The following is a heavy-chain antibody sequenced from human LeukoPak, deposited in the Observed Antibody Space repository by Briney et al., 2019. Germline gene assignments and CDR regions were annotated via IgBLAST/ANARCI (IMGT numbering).Heavy chain of an antibody. J-gene: IGHJ4*02. CDR3: AIDLGELSPLDY. V-gene: IGHV1-18*01. CDR2: ISAYNGNT. Sequence: ASVKVSCKASGYTFTSYGISWVRQAPGQGLEWMGWISAYNGNTNYAQKLQGRVTMTTDTSTSTAYLELRSLRSDDTAVYYCAIDLGELSPLDYWGQGTLVTVSS. CDR1: GYTFTSYG. D-gene: IGHD3-16*02.